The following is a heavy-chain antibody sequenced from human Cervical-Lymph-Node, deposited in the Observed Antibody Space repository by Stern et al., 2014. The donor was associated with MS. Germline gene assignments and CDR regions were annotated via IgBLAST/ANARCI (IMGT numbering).Heavy chain of an antibody. D-gene: IGHD2-21*01. V-gene: IGHV5-51*03. CDR3: ARWSVACDY. Sequence: VQLVESGAELKKPGESLKISCKTSGYNFSNYWVAWVRQVSGKVLEWIGIIYPGDFDIRFSPSFQGPVTMSVAKSNTTAYLQWKSLKASDTAVYYCARWSVACDYWGQGALITVSS. J-gene: IGHJ4*02. CDR1: GYNFSNYW. CDR2: IYPGDFDI.